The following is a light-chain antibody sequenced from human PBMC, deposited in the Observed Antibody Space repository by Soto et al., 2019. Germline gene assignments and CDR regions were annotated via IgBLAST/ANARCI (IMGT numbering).Light chain of an antibody. CDR2: GAV. CDR3: QQGSLWPYT. J-gene: IGKJ2*01. V-gene: IGKV3-11*01. CDR1: QSVGSY. Sequence: ELVLTQSPATLSLSPGERATLSCRASQSVGSYLAWYQQKSGQAPRLLMYGAVNRATGIPARFSGSGSGTDFTLTISSLEPEDFAVYYCQQGSLWPYTFGQGTELEIK.